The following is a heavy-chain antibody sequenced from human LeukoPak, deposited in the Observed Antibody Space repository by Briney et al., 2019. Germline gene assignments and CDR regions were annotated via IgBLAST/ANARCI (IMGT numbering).Heavy chain of an antibody. CDR2: INPNSGGT. V-gene: IGHV1-2*02. J-gene: IGHJ3*01. Sequence: ASVKVSCKASGYAFTVYYMDWVRQGLGQGLEWMGWINPNSGGTNYAQKFQGRVTMTRDTSISTAYMELSRLRSDDTAVYSCASDFSDYDVWTGYPTEDDAFDFWGQGTMVTVSS. CDR3: ASDFSDYDVWTGYPTEDDAFDF. D-gene: IGHD3-3*01. CDR1: GYAFTVYY.